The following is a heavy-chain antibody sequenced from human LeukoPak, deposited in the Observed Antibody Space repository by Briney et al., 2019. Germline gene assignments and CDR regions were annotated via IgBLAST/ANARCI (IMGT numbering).Heavy chain of an antibody. V-gene: IGHV3-7*03. Sequence: GGSLRLSCVASGFTFSDYWMSWVRQAPGKGREWVANIKQDGSDKYYADSMKGRFTISRDNAKDSLYLQMNSLRAEDTAVYFCARGTYSSGWYPDYFDYWGQGTLVTVSS. J-gene: IGHJ4*02. CDR1: GFTFSDYW. D-gene: IGHD6-19*01. CDR3: ARGTYSSGWYPDYFDY. CDR2: IKQDGSDK.